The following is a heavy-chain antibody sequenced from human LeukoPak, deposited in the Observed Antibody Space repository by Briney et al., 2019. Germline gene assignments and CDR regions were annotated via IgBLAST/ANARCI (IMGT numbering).Heavy chain of an antibody. CDR2: MNPNSGNT. V-gene: IGHV1-8*01. Sequence: GASVTVSFKASGYTFTNYDINWVRQATGQGLEWMGWMNPNSGNTAYAQKFQGRVTITTDESTSTAYMELSSLRSEDTAVYYCARSPGWRSGHLDYWGQGTLVTVSS. CDR1: GYTFTNYD. D-gene: IGHD1-26*01. CDR3: ARSPGWRSGHLDY. J-gene: IGHJ4*02.